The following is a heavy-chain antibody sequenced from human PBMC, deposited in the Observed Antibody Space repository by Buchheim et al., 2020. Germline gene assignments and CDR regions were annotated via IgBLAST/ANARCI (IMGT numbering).Heavy chain of an antibody. CDR1: GFTFSSYA. V-gene: IGHV3-30-3*01. CDR3: ARDSRGGYGMDV. J-gene: IGHJ6*02. CDR2: ISYDGSNK. Sequence: QVQLVESGGGVVQPGRSLRLSCAASGFTFSSYAMHWVRQTPGKGLEWVAVISYDGSNKYYADSVKGRFTISRDNSKTTLSLQMNSLRAEDTAVYYCARDSRGGYGMDVWGQGTT.